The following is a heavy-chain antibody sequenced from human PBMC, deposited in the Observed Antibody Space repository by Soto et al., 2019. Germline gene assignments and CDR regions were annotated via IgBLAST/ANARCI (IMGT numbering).Heavy chain of an antibody. CDR2: ISYDGSNK. CDR1: GFTFSSYG. Sequence: GGSLRLSCAASGFTFSSYGMHWVRQAPGKGLEWVAVISYDGSNKYYADSVKGRFNISRDNSKNTLYLQMNSLRAEDTAVYYCAKDSWKYYDSSGYYGNYFDYWGQGTLVTVSS. D-gene: IGHD3-22*01. CDR3: AKDSWKYYDSSGYYGNYFDY. V-gene: IGHV3-30*18. J-gene: IGHJ4*02.